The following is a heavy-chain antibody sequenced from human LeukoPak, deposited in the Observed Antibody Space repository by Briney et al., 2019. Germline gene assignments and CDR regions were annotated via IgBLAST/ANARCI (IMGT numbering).Heavy chain of an antibody. CDR2: IDPNSGGT. Sequence: ASVKVSFKASGYTFTAYYIHWVRQAPGQGLEWMGWIDPNSGGTNYAQTFQGRVTMTRDTSISTAYMELGRLTSDDTAVYYCARSGIWDSSAWSDYWGQGTLVTVSS. D-gene: IGHD6-19*01. CDR3: ARSGIWDSSAWSDY. J-gene: IGHJ4*02. V-gene: IGHV1-2*02. CDR1: GYTFTAYY.